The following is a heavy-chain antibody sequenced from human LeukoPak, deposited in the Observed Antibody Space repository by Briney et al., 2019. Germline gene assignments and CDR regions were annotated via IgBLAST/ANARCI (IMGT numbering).Heavy chain of an antibody. CDR2: IYYSGST. CDR3: ARHLRQWLSHYFDY. CDR1: GGSISSSSYY. D-gene: IGHD6-19*01. Sequence: SETLSLTCTVSGGSISSSSYYWGWIRQPPGKGLEWIGSIYYSGSTYYNPSLKSRVTISVDTSENQFSLKLSSVTAADTAVYYSARHLRQWLSHYFDYWGQGTLVTVSS. V-gene: IGHV4-39*01. J-gene: IGHJ4*02.